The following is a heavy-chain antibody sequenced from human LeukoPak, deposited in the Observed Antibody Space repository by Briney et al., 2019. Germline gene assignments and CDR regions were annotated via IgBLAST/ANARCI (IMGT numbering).Heavy chain of an antibody. CDR3: ARDLPVTLVRERFDY. D-gene: IGHD1-1*01. V-gene: IGHV1-18*04. CDR2: ISAYNGNT. CDR1: GYTFTSYG. Sequence: ASVKVSCKAYGYTFTSYGISWVRQAPGQGLEWMGWISAYNGNTNYAQKLQGRVTMTTDTSTSTAYMELRSLRSDDTAVYYCARDLPVTLVRERFDYWGQGTLVTVSS. J-gene: IGHJ4*02.